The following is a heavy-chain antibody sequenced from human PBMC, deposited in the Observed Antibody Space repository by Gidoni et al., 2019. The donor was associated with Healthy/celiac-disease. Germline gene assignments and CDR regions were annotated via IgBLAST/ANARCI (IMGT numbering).Heavy chain of an antibody. CDR1: GGSISSYY. Sequence: QVQLQESGPGLVKPSETLSLTCTDSGGSISSYYWSWIRQPPGKGLEWSGYIYYSGSPNYNPSLKSRVSISVYTSKNQFSLKLSSVTAADTAVYYCARVVPAARGYYYYGMDVWGQGTTVTVSS. D-gene: IGHD2-2*01. J-gene: IGHJ6*02. CDR3: ARVVPAARGYYYYGMDV. CDR2: IYYSGSP. V-gene: IGHV4-59*01.